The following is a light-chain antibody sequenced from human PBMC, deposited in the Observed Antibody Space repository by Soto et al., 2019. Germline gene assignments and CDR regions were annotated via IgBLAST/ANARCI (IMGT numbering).Light chain of an antibody. CDR3: QQYHSYSLT. V-gene: IGKV1-5*01. J-gene: IGKJ1*01. CDR1: QSISPW. Sequence: DIQMTQSPSTLSAVVGDRVTITCRASQSISPWLAWYQQKPGKAPNLLIYDASSLESGVPSRFSGSGSGTEFTLTISSLQPDDFATYFCQQYHSYSLTFGQGTKVEIK. CDR2: DAS.